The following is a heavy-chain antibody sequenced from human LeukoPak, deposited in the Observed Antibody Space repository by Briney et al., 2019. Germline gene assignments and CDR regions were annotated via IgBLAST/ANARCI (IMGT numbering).Heavy chain of an antibody. CDR2: ISSSSSTI. CDR3: ARDSGYCSGGSCREYFQH. Sequence: GGSLRLSCAASGFTFSSYSMNWVRQAPGKGLEWVSYISSSSSTIYYADSVKGRFTISTDNAKNSLYLQMNSLRAEDTAVYYCARDSGYCSGGSCREYFQHWGQGTLVTVSS. D-gene: IGHD2-15*01. J-gene: IGHJ1*01. V-gene: IGHV3-48*01. CDR1: GFTFSSYS.